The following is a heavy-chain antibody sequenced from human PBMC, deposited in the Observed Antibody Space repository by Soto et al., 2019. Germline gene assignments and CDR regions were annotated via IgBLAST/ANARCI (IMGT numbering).Heavy chain of an antibody. CDR3: AMGDNYVTTTPQDV. D-gene: IGHD3-16*01. CDR1: GYLFVNYG. CDR2: ISPYSGNT. V-gene: IGHV1-18*01. J-gene: IGHJ6*02. Sequence: QVQLVQSGDEVRKPWSSVKVSCKASGYLFVNYGIAGVRPAPGQGLEWMGWISPYSGNTHYASKVQGRLIMTTDTSTSTASMDLGSLTSDDTPVYYCAMGDNYVTTTPQDVWGQGTTVTVAS.